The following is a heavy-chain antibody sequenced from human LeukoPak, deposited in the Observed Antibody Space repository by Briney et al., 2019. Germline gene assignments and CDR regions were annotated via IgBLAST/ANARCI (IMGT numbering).Heavy chain of an antibody. CDR2: IKQDGSEK. V-gene: IGHV3-7*01. Sequence: GGSLRLSCAASGFTFSSYWMSWVRQAPGKGLEGVANIKQDGSEKYYVDSVKGRFTISRDNAKNSLYLQMNSLRAEDTAVYYCARLQYGDYDYFDYWGQGTLVTVSS. J-gene: IGHJ4*02. CDR3: ARLQYGDYDYFDY. CDR1: GFTFSSYW. D-gene: IGHD4-17*01.